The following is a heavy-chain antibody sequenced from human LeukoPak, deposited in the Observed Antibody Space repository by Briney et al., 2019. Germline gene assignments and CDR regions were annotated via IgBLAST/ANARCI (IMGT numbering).Heavy chain of an antibody. J-gene: IGHJ3*02. CDR2: IIPIFGTA. V-gene: IGHV1-69*13. Sequence: ASVKVSCKASGGTFSSYAISWVRQAPGQGLERMGGIIPIFGTANYAQKFQGRVTITADESTSTAYMELSSLRSEDTAVYYCATDGGGSYIWAFDIWGQGTMVTVSP. CDR1: GGTFSSYA. D-gene: IGHD1-26*01. CDR3: ATDGGGSYIWAFDI.